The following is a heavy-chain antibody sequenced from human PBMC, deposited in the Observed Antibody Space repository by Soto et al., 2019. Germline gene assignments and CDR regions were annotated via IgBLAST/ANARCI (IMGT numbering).Heavy chain of an antibody. J-gene: IGHJ4*02. D-gene: IGHD3-3*01. V-gene: IGHV4-61*01. CDR1: GGSVSSGSYY. CDR3: ARVWSRSITIFGVVINRDCYFDY. Sequence: SETLSLTCTVSGGSVSSGSYYWSWIRQPPGKGLEWIGYIYYSGSTNYNPSLKSRVTISVDTSKNQFSLKLSSVTAADTAVYYCARVWSRSITIFGVVINRDCYFDYWGQGTLVTVSS. CDR2: IYYSGST.